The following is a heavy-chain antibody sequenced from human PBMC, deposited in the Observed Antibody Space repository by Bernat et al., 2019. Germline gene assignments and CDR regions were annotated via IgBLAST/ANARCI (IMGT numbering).Heavy chain of an antibody. D-gene: IGHD3-10*01. J-gene: IGHJ5*02. CDR2: INPNSAGT. CDR3: ARGYYGSGRTGFDP. V-gene: IGHV1-2*04. Sequence: QLVQSGPEVKKPGTSVKVSCKASGFTFTSSAVQWVRQAPGQGLEWMGRINPNSAGTNYAQKFQGWVTMTRDTSSSTAYMELSRLTSDDTAVYYCARGYYGSGRTGFDPWGQGTLVTVSS. CDR1: GFTFTSSA.